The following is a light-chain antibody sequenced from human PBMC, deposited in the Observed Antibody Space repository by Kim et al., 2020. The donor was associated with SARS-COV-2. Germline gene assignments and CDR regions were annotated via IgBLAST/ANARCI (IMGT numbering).Light chain of an antibody. CDR1: QSISTY. J-gene: IGKJ4*01. CDR3: QQSYSTPLT. V-gene: IGKV1-39*01. Sequence: DIQMTQSPSSLSASVGDRITITCRASQSISTYLNWYQQKPGEAPKVLIHGASSLQSGVPSRFSGSGSGTDFTLTISSLQPEDFATYYCQQSYSTPLTFGGGTKVDIK. CDR2: GAS.